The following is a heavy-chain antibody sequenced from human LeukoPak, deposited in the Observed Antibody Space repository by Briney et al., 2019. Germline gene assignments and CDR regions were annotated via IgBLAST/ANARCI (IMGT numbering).Heavy chain of an antibody. CDR3: AKPQVTANWYYFHY. J-gene: IGHJ4*02. V-gene: IGHV3-30*18. CDR1: GFTLSTYG. Sequence: GRSLRLSCAASGFTLSTYGMHWVRQDPGKGLEWVAVISSDGSNKFYADSVKGRFTISRDGSKNTLYLQMNSLRPDGTAVYFCAKPQVTANWYYFHYWGQGTLVTVSS. D-gene: IGHD2-21*02. CDR2: ISSDGSNK.